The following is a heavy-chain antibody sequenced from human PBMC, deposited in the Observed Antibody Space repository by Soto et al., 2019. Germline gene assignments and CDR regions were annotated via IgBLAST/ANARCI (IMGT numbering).Heavy chain of an antibody. Sequence: GGSLRLSCEASGFTFSPYSMNWVRQAPGKGLEWLSSISSSSSYIFYADSVKGRFTISRDNAKNSLFLQMNSLRADDTAVYYCARDRETGATVTTYYDSWGQGALVTVSS. CDR3: ARDRETGATVTTYYDS. CDR2: ISSSSSYI. D-gene: IGHD4-4*01. V-gene: IGHV3-21*06. J-gene: IGHJ4*02. CDR1: GFTFSPYS.